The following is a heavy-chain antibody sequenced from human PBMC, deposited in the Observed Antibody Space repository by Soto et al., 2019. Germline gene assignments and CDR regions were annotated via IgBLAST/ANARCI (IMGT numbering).Heavy chain of an antibody. D-gene: IGHD6-13*01. CDR3: ARERSSRSRNYYYGMDV. V-gene: IGHV4-59*01. Sequence: ETMSLTFTVSGFSISSYYLSWVRQPPGKGLEWIGYIYYSGSTNYNPSLKSRVTISVDTSKNQFSLKLSSVTAADTAVYYCARERSSRSRNYYYGMDVWGQGTTVTVSS. CDR2: IYYSGST. CDR1: GFSISSYY. J-gene: IGHJ6*02.